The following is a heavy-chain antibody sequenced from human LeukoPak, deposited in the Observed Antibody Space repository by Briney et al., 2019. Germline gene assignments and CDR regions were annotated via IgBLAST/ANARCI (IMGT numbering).Heavy chain of an antibody. CDR3: ARDLLYDILTGYQPNQQAVDY. J-gene: IGHJ4*02. V-gene: IGHV1-18*01. Sequence: GASVKVSCKASGYTFTSYGISWVRQAPGQGLEWMGWISAHNGNTNYAQKLQGRVTMTTDTSTGTAYMELRSLRSDDTAVYYCARDLLYDILTGYQPNQQAVDYWGQGTLVTVSS. CDR2: ISAHNGNT. D-gene: IGHD3-9*01. CDR1: GYTFTSYG.